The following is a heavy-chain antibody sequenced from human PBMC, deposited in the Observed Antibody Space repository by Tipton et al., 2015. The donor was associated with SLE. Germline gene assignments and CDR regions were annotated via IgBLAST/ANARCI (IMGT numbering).Heavy chain of an antibody. J-gene: IGHJ5*02. CDR3: ARHNSGSVVWFDP. CDR1: GGSISSGGYY. Sequence: TLSLTCTVSGGSISSGGYYWSWIRQPAGKGLEWIGRIHTSGSTNYSPSLKGRLTISVDTSKNQFSLKLSSVTAADTAVYYCARHNSGSVVWFDPWGQGTLVTVSS. CDR2: IHTSGST. V-gene: IGHV4-61*02. D-gene: IGHD5-12*01.